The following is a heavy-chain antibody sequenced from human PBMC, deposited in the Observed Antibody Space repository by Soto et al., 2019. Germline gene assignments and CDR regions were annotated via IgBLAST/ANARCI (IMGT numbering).Heavy chain of an antibody. V-gene: IGHV3-33*01. Sequence: QVQLVESGGGVLQPGRSLRLSCAASGFTFSSYGMHWVRQAPGKGLEWVAVIWYDGSNKYYADSVKGRFTISRDNSKNTLYLQINSLRAEDTAVYYCARGVGYYDSSGYLYYYYGMDVW. CDR2: IWYDGSNK. D-gene: IGHD3-22*01. J-gene: IGHJ6*01. CDR1: GFTFSSYG. CDR3: ARGVGYYDSSGYLYYYYGMDV.